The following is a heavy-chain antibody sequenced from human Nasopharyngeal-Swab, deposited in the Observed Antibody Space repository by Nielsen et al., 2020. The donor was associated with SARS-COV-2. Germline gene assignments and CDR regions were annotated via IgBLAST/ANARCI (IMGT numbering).Heavy chain of an antibody. CDR1: GVSVTSGDVF. CDR2: IFVRGNSP. J-gene: IGHJ4*02. Sequence: SETLSLTCSVSGVSVTSGDVFWSWIRQPAGKALQYIGRIFVRGNSPDFNPSLKSRGTISIDTSKNQFSLNLTPVTAADTAIYFCARELPGTYSSFDYWGQGILVTVSS. D-gene: IGHD1-26*01. CDR3: ARELPGTYSSFDY. V-gene: IGHV4-61*02.